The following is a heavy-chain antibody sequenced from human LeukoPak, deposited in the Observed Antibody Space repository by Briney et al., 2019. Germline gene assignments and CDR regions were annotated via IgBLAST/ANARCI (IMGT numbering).Heavy chain of an antibody. CDR1: GLTVSSNY. V-gene: IGHV3-66*01. D-gene: IGHD7-27*01. Sequence: GGSLRLSCAASGLTVSSNYMSWVRQAPGKGLEWVSVIYSGGSTYYADSVKGRFTISRDNSKNTLYLQMNSLRAEDTAVYYCARDPSGAYYFDYWGQGTLVTVSS. J-gene: IGHJ4*02. CDR3: ARDPSGAYYFDY. CDR2: IYSGGST.